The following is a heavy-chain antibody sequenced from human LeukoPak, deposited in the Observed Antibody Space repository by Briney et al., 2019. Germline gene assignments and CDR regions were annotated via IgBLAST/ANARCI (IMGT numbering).Heavy chain of an antibody. CDR2: TNPNSGGT. J-gene: IGHJ5*02. CDR3: ARTDGIVVVTASVAVFDP. CDR1: GYTFTGYY. Sequence: ASVKVSCKASGYTFTGYYMHWVRQAPGQGLEWMGWTNPNSGGTNYAQKFQGRVTMTRDTSISTAYMGLSRLRSDDTAVYYCARTDGIVVVTASVAVFDPWGQGTLVTVSS. D-gene: IGHD2-21*02. V-gene: IGHV1-2*02.